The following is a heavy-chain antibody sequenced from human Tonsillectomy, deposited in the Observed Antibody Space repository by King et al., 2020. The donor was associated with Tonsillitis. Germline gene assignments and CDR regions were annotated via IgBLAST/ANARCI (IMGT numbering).Heavy chain of an antibody. V-gene: IGHV3-74*02. J-gene: IGHJ3*02. Sequence: VQLVESGGGVVQPGRSLRLSCAASGFTFSSYWMHWVRQAPGKGLVWVSRINTDGSSTSYADSVKGRFTISRDNAKNTLYLQMNSLRAEDTAVYYCARLPAVVTTMQAFDIWGQGTMVTVSS. CDR1: GFTFSSYW. D-gene: IGHD2-21*02. CDR3: ARLPAVVTTMQAFDI. CDR2: INTDGSST.